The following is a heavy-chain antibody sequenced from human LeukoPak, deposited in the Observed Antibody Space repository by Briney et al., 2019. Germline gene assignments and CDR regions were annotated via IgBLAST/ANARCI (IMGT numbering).Heavy chain of an antibody. Sequence: SETLSLTCTVSGGSISSYYWSWIRQPPGKGLEWIGSIYYSGSTYYNPSLKSRVTISVDTSKNQFSLKLSSVTAADTAVYYCARHYDYVWGSYRNFDYWGQGTLVTVSS. V-gene: IGHV4-39*01. D-gene: IGHD3-16*02. CDR1: GGSISSYY. CDR3: ARHYDYVWGSYRNFDY. CDR2: IYYSGST. J-gene: IGHJ4*02.